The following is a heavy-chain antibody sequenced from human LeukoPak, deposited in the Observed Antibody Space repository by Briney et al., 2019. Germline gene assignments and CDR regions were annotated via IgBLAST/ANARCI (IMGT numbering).Heavy chain of an antibody. CDR1: GGSVSSGSYY. Sequence: SETLSLTCTVSGGSVSSGSYYWSWIRQPPGTGLEWIGYIYYSGSTNYNPSLKSRVTISVDTSKNQFSLKLSSVTAADTAVYYCARTWGAVAGTDYWGQGTLVTVSS. CDR3: ARTWGAVAGTDY. CDR2: IYYSGST. V-gene: IGHV4-61*01. D-gene: IGHD6-19*01. J-gene: IGHJ4*02.